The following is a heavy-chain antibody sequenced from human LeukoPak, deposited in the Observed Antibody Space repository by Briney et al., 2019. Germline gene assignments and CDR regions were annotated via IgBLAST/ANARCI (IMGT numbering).Heavy chain of an antibody. D-gene: IGHD6-13*01. CDR2: IYYSGST. Sequence: SETLSLTCTVSGGFISGGGYYWSWVRQHPGKGLEWIGYIYYSGSTYYNPSLKSRLTISVDTSKNQFSLKLSSVTAADTAVYYCARRPPAAGLDYWGQGTLVTVSS. CDR3: ARRPPAAGLDY. V-gene: IGHV4-31*03. CDR1: GGFISGGGYY. J-gene: IGHJ4*02.